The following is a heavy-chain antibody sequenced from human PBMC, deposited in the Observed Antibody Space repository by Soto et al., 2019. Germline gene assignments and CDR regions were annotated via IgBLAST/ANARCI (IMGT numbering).Heavy chain of an antibody. Sequence: EVQLLESGGGLVQPGGSLRLSCAASGFTFSSFAMTWVRKPPGEGLEWVSSISRSGETTYYSDSVKGRFTISRDISKNMVYQQMTSLRAEDTAVYFCVQDWTGNSCPCMVVWGQGTTVTVSS. CDR2: ISRSGETT. CDR3: VQDWTGNSCPCMVV. J-gene: IGHJ6*02. CDR1: GFTFSSFA. V-gene: IGHV3-23*01. D-gene: IGHD6-13*01.